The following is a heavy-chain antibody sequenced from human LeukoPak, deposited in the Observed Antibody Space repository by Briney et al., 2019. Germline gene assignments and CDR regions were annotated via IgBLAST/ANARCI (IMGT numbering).Heavy chain of an antibody. CDR3: ARDRYSSGWYSWFDP. V-gene: IGHV4-39*07. D-gene: IGHD6-19*01. CDR2: IYYSGST. Sequence: SETLSLTCTVSGGSISSSSYYWGWIRQPPGKGLEWIGSIYYSGSTYYNPSLKSRVTISVDTSKNQFSLKLSSVTAADTAVYYCARDRYSSGWYSWFDPWGQGTLVTVSS. J-gene: IGHJ5*02. CDR1: GGSISSSSYY.